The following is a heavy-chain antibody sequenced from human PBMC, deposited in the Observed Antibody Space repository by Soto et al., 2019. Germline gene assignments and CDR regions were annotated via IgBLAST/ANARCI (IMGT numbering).Heavy chain of an antibody. CDR2: IFFSGST. Sequence: TSEILSLTCTVSGFSISNYYWSWIQQPPGWGLEWIGHIFFSGSTNYNPALKSRVTISVDTSKSQFSLKLSSVTAADTAVYYCAKDSGYNYGYFRWFDPWGQGTLVT. D-gene: IGHD5-18*01. J-gene: IGHJ5*02. CDR1: GFSISNYY. V-gene: IGHV4-59*01. CDR3: AKDSGYNYGYFRWFDP.